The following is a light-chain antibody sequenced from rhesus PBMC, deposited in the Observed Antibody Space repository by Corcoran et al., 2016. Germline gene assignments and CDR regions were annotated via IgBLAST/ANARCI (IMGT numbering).Light chain of an antibody. V-gene: IGKV1-28*02. CDR2: AAS. CDR3: LQHKSYPFT. J-gene: IGKJ3*01. Sequence: DIQMTQSPSSLSASVGDTVTITCRASQGISSYLNWFQQKPGKTPKFLIYAASSLESGVPSRFSGSGSGTDFTLTISSLQPEDFAVYYCLQHKSYPFTFGPGTKLDIK. CDR1: QGISSY.